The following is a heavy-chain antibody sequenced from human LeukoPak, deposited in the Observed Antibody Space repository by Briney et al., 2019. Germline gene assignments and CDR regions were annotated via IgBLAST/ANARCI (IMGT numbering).Heavy chain of an antibody. Sequence: RPSETLSLTCTVSGGSISSYYWSWIRQPPGKGREWIGEINLSGSTNYNPSLKSRVTRSVDTSKIQYSLKLSSVTAADTAVYYCARYYYDSSGPRTRRGYYFDDWGQGTLVTVSS. CDR3: ARYYYDSSGPRTRRGYYFDD. D-gene: IGHD3-22*01. V-gene: IGHV4-34*01. J-gene: IGHJ4*02. CDR1: GGSISSYY. CDR2: INLSGST.